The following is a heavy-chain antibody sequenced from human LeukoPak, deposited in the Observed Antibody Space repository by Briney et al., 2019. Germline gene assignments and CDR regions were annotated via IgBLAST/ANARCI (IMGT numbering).Heavy chain of an antibody. CDR1: GGSISSYY. D-gene: IGHD3-9*01. J-gene: IGHJ4*02. CDR3: ARSNYDILTGDDWAFDY. CDR2: IYYSGST. V-gene: IGHV4-59*01. Sequence: PSETLSLTCTVSGGSISSYYWSWIRQPPGKGLEWIGYIYYSGSTNYNPSLKSRVTISVDTSKNQFSLKLSSVTAADTAVYYCARSNYDILTGDDWAFDYWGQGTPVTVSS.